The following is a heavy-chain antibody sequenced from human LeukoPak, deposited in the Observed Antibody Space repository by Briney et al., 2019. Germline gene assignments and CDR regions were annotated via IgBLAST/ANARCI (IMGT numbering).Heavy chain of an antibody. CDR2: INHSGST. V-gene: IGHV4-34*01. J-gene: IGHJ4*02. Sequence: SETLSLTCTVSNGSISGYYWSWIRQPPGKGLEWIGEINHSGSTNYNPSLKSRVTISVDTSKNQFSLKLSSVTAADTAVYYCARGEYGSGSYHYFDYWGQGTLVTVSS. D-gene: IGHD3-10*01. CDR1: NGSISGYY. CDR3: ARGEYGSGSYHYFDY.